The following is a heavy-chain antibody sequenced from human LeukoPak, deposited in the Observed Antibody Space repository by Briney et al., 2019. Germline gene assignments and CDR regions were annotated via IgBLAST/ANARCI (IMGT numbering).Heavy chain of an antibody. D-gene: IGHD6-13*01. V-gene: IGHV3-23*01. J-gene: IGHJ4*02. CDR1: GFTFSNYA. Sequence: GGSLRLSCAASGFTFSNYAMTWVRQDPGKGLECDSAMSGDGDSTRYADSVKGRFTISRDYSKGMLFLQMNSLRPEDTAVYYCAKQGPSPTQYVAAAADYWGQGTLVTVSS. CDR2: MSGDGDST. CDR3: AKQGPSPTQYVAAAADY.